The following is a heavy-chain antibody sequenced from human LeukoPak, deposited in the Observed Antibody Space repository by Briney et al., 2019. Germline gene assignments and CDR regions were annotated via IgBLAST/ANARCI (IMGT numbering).Heavy chain of an antibody. J-gene: IGHJ4*02. D-gene: IGHD6-13*01. CDR2: TNHSGST. CDR1: GGSFSGYY. CDR3: ARGPIAAAGHFDY. V-gene: IGHV4-34*01. Sequence: PSETLSLTCAVYGGSFSGYYWSWIRQPPGKGLEWIGETNHSGSTNYNPSLKSRVTISVDTSKNQFSLKLSSVTAADTAVYYCARGPIAAAGHFDYWGQGTLVTVSS.